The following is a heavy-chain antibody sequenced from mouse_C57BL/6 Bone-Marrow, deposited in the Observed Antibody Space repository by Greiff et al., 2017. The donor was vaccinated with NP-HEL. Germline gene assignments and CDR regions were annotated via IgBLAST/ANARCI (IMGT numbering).Heavy chain of an antibody. CDR3: TTVIWDPSFDV. D-gene: IGHD4-1*01. V-gene: IGHV14-4*01. Sequence: EVQLQQSGAELVRPGASVKLSCTASGFNIKDDYMHWVKQRPEQGLEWIGWIDPENGDTEYASKFQGKATITADTSSNIAYLQLSSLTSEDTAVYYCTTVIWDPSFDVWGTGTTVTVSS. J-gene: IGHJ1*03. CDR1: GFNIKDDY. CDR2: IDPENGDT.